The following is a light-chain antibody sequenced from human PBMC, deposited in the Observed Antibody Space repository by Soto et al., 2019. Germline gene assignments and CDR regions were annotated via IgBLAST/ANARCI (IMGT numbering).Light chain of an antibody. CDR1: QSVSSSY. Sequence: EIVLTQSPATVSLSPGERATLSCRASQSVSSSYLAWYQQKPGQAPRLLIYGASSRATGIPDRFSGSGSGTDFTLTISRLEPEDFAVYYCQQYGSSLGVTFGGGTKVDIK. CDR3: QQYGSSLGVT. CDR2: GAS. V-gene: IGKV3-20*01. J-gene: IGKJ4*01.